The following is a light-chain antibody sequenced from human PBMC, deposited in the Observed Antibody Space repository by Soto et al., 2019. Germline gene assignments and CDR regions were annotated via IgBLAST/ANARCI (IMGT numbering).Light chain of an antibody. J-gene: IGLJ2*01. CDR3: SSYTRTTLVV. CDR1: SSDVGGYNY. CDR2: EVS. Sequence: QSALTQPASVSGSPGQSITISCTGSSSDVGGYNYVSWYQQHPGKAPKLMIYEVSNRPSGVSNRFSGSKSGNTASLTISGLQAEDEADYYCSSYTRTTLVVFGGETKVTVL. V-gene: IGLV2-14*01.